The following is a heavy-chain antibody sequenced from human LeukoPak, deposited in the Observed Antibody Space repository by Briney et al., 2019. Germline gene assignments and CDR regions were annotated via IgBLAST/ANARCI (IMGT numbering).Heavy chain of an antibody. J-gene: IGHJ5*02. CDR1: GGSLRGYS. CDR3: ARLEGIAPVGTIWFDP. D-gene: IGHD6-13*01. CDR2: FYYSGST. Sequence: SETLSLTCTVSGGSLRGYSWSWIRQPPGKGLEWIGYFYYSGSTNYNPSLKSRVTISVDTSKNQFSLKLSSVTAADTAVYYCARLEGIAPVGTIWFDPWGRGTLVTVSS. V-gene: IGHV4-59*08.